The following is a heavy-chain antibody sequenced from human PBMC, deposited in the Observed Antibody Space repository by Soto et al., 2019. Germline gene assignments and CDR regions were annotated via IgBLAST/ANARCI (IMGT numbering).Heavy chain of an antibody. CDR3: VQSRCGGDCLEIYSSHAYNGLDV. D-gene: IGHD2-21*02. CDR2: LYWDDDK. V-gene: IGHV2-5*02. J-gene: IGHJ6*02. CDR1: GLSLRTTGVG. Sequence: QVTLKESGPTLVKPTQTLTLTCTVSGLSLRTTGVGVGWVRQPPGKALEWLALLYWDDDKRHSPSLRSRLTIAKDISEKQVVLTMTNIDTVDTATYYCVQSRCGGDCLEIYSSHAYNGLDVWGQGTTVTVSS.